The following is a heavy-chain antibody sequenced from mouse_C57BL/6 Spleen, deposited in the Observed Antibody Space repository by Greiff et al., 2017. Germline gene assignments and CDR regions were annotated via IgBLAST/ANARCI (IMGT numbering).Heavy chain of an antibody. V-gene: IGHV1-15*01. J-gene: IGHJ2*01. CDR3: TINYDYDRKNHYFDY. D-gene: IGHD2-4*01. CDR2: IDPETGGT. CDR1: GYTFTDYE. Sequence: QVQLQQSGAELVRPGASVTLSCKASGYTFTDYEMHWVKQTPVHGLEWIGAIDPETGGTAYNQKFKGKAILTADKSSSTAYMELRSLTSEDSAVYYCTINYDYDRKNHYFDYWGQGTTLTVSS.